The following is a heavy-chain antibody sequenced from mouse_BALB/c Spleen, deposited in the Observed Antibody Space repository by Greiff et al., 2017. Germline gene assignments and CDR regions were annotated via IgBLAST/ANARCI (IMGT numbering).Heavy chain of an antibody. CDR1: GYTFTSYW. CDR2: IYPGDGDT. CDR3: ARGGCGYDWFAY. D-gene: IGHD2-2*01. V-gene: IGHV1-87*01. Sequence: QVQLQQSGAELARPGASVKLSCKASGYTFTSYWMQWVKQRPGQGLEWIGAIYPGDGDTRYTQKFKGKATLTADKSSSTAYMQLSSLASEDSAVYDCARGGCGYDWFAYWGQGTLVTVSA. J-gene: IGHJ3*01.